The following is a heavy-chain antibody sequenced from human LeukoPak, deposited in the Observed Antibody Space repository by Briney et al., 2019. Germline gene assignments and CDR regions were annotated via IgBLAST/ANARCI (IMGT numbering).Heavy chain of an antibody. CDR1: GFTFSNYW. J-gene: IGHJ6*03. D-gene: IGHD3-9*01. CDR3: AKSAGGFDRIYYYYYMDV. Sequence: GGSLRLSCAASGFTFSNYWMHWVRQVPGKGPVWVSRINRDGSSTSYSNSVKGRFTISRDNSKNTLYLQMNSLRAEDTAVYYCAKSAGGFDRIYYYYYMDVWGKGTTVTVSS. V-gene: IGHV3-74*01. CDR2: INRDGSST.